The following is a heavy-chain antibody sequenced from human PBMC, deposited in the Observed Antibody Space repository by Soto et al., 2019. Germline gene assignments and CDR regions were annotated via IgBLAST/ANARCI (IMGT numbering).Heavy chain of an antibody. CDR2: IYWDDDK. Sequence: QITLNESGPTVVRPRETLTLTCRFSGFSLTTSGVGVGWLRQSPGKAPEWLALIYWDDDKRYSESLKSRLTITKDTSKNQVVLTVANLDPTDTATYYCAHRVLRTVFGLVTTTAIYFDFWGQGTPVAVSS. CDR1: GFSLTTSGVG. D-gene: IGHD3-3*01. J-gene: IGHJ4*02. CDR3: AHRVLRTVFGLVTTTAIYFDF. V-gene: IGHV2-5*02.